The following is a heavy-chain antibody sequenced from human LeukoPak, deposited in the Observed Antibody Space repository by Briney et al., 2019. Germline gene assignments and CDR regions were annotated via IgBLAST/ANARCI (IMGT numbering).Heavy chain of an antibody. V-gene: IGHV4-59*01. D-gene: IGHD6-19*01. CDR2: IYYSGST. CDR3: AREGYSSGWYAY. J-gene: IGHJ4*02. CDR1: GGPFSDYY. Sequence: SETLSLTCAVYGGPFSDYYWSWIRQPPGKGLEWIGYIYYSGSTNYNPSLKSRVTISVDTSKTQFSLKLSSVTAADTAVYYCAREGYSSGWYAYWGQGTLVTVSS.